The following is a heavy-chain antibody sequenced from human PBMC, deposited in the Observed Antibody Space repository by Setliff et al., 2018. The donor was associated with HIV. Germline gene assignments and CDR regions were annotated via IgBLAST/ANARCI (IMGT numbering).Heavy chain of an antibody. CDR1: GGSIGSSNW. V-gene: IGHV4-39*01. D-gene: IGHD6-13*01. Sequence: SETLSLTCAVSGGSIGSSNWWSWVRQPPGKGLEWIGSIYYSGSTYYNPSLKSRVAISVDTSKNQFSLKLSSVTAADTGVYYCARHRDPPGTSWIYYYYYMDLWGEGTTVTVS. CDR2: IYYSGST. CDR3: ARHRDPPGTSWIYYYYYMDL. J-gene: IGHJ6*03.